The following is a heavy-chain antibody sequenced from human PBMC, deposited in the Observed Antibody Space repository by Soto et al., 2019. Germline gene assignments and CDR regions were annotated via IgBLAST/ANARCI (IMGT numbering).Heavy chain of an antibody. D-gene: IGHD6-6*01. Sequence: GGSLRLSCAASGFTFSSYTMSWVRQAPGKGLEWVSAISGSGGSTYYADSVKGRFTISRDNSKNTLYLQINSLRAEDTAVYYCAKDFYSSSSGYFDHSGQAPLVTVSS. CDR2: ISGSGGST. CDR3: AKDFYSSSSGYFDH. J-gene: IGHJ4*02. V-gene: IGHV3-23*01. CDR1: GFTFSSYT.